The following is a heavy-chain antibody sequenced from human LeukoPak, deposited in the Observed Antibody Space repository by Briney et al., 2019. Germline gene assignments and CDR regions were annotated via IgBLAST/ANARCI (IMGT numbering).Heavy chain of an antibody. CDR1: GFTFSTYA. CDR2: ISGSGGST. J-gene: IGHJ4*02. Sequence: GGSLRLSCAASGFTFSTYAMSWVRQAPGKGLEWVSAISGSGGSTYYADSVKGRFTISRANSKNTLYLQMNSLRAEDTAVYYCAKDLDGSYYEVGWGFDDWGQGTLVTVSS. CDR3: AKDLDGSYYEVGWGFDD. D-gene: IGHD1-26*01. V-gene: IGHV3-23*01.